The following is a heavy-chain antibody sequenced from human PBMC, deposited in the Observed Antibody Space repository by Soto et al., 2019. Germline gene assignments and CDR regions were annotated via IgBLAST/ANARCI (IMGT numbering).Heavy chain of an antibody. CDR3: AQGRGDYNYAWFDY. V-gene: IGHV3-23*04. D-gene: IGHD4-17*01. Sequence: EVQVVESGGGLIQPGGSLRLSCAASGFIVSSNYPMSWVRQAPGKGLEWVSSITGSGGSTYYADSVKGRFTISRDNSKNTLYLQMHSLRTEDTAVYYCAQGRGDYNYAWFDYWGQGTLVTVSS. CDR2: ITGSGGST. CDR1: GFIVSSNYP. J-gene: IGHJ4*02.